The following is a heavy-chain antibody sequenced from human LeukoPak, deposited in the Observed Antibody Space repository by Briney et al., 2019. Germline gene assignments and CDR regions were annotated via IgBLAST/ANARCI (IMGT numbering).Heavy chain of an antibody. Sequence: SETLSLTCAVYGGSFSGYYWSWIRQPPGKGLEWIGEINHSGSTNYNPSLKSRVTISVDTSKNQFSLKLSSVTAADTAVYYCARGTDSSGWYYWFDPWGRGTLVTVSS. D-gene: IGHD6-19*01. CDR2: INHSGST. CDR3: ARGTDSSGWYYWFDP. CDR1: GGSFSGYY. V-gene: IGHV4-34*01. J-gene: IGHJ5*02.